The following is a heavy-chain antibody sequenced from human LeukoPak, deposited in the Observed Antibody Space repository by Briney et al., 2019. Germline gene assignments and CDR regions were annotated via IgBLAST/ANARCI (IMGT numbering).Heavy chain of an antibody. CDR1: GFSFGNFA. Sequence: TGGSLRLSCAASGFSFGNFAMRWVRQAPGKGLEWVSTISGSGGSTNYADSVKGRFTISRDNFKDTLYLQMNSLRAEDTAVYYCAKVPVAYYFDNWGQGTLVTVSS. CDR2: ISGSGGST. V-gene: IGHV3-23*01. D-gene: IGHD6-19*01. CDR3: AKVPVAYYFDN. J-gene: IGHJ4*02.